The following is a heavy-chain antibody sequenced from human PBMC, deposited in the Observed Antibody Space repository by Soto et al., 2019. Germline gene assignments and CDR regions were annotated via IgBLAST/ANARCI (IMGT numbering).Heavy chain of an antibody. J-gene: IGHJ4*02. D-gene: IGHD3-22*01. CDR2: INNDGTKT. CDR3: VRDQDSRGYSVFNH. CDR1: GFTVSSNY. V-gene: IGHV3-74*01. Sequence: LRLSCAASGFTVSSNYMSWVRQGPGKGLVWVSRINNDGTKTTYADSVKGRFTISRDNAKNTVHLQMNSLRAEDTAVYFCVRDQDSRGYSVFNHWGQGTQVTASS.